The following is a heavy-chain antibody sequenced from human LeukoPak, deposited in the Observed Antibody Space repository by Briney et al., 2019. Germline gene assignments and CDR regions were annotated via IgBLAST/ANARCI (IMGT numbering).Heavy chain of an antibody. CDR2: TDAAGST. J-gene: IGHJ4*02. CDR1: GGSIRSGGSIGSFY. V-gene: IGHV4-61*02. Sequence: SETLSLTCAVSGGSIRSGGSIGSFYWSWIRQPAGKGLEWIGRTDAAGSTSYNPSLRSRVTMSVDTSKNQFSLKLSSVTAADTAVYYCARGPPPDFDCWGQGTLVTVSS. CDR3: ARGPPPDFDC.